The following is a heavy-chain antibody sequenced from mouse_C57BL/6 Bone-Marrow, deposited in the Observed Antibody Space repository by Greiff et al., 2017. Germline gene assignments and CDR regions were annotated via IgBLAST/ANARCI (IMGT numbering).Heavy chain of an antibody. CDR2: ISSGGGYT. CDR3: ASGGYYYGSSDDYAMDY. D-gene: IGHD1-1*01. J-gene: IGHJ4*01. V-gene: IGHV5-6*01. Sequence: VQLKESGGDLVKPGGSLKLSCAASGFTFSSYGMSWVRQTPDKRLEWVATISSGGGYTYYPDSVKGRFTISSDNAKDTLYLHMSSLKSEDTAMYYCASGGYYYGSSDDYAMDYWGQGTSVTVSS. CDR1: GFTFSSYG.